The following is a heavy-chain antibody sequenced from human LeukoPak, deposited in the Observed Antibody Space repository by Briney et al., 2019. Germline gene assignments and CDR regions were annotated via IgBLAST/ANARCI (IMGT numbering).Heavy chain of an antibody. CDR2: ITSSSIYK. V-gene: IGHV3-21*04. D-gene: IGHD3-10*01. Sequence: GGSLRLSCATSGFTFSRYNMNWVRQSPGKGLEWVSSITSSSIYKYYADSMKGRFTISRDNAKNSLYLRMDSLRAEDTAVYYCAKSGYYNSGSPPYFDYWGQGTLVTVSS. CDR1: GFTFSRYN. J-gene: IGHJ4*02. CDR3: AKSGYYNSGSPPYFDY.